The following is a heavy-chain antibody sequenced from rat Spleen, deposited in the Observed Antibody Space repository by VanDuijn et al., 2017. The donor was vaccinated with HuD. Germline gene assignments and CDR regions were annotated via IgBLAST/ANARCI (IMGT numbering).Heavy chain of an antibody. Sequence: EVQLVESGGGLVQPGRSMKLSCAASGLSFSNYDMAWVRQAPTKGLEWVAAISYDGSRNYYRDSVKGRFTISRDNAKSTLYLQMDSLRSEDTATYYCVRQWDYWGQGVMVTVSS. CDR3: VRQWDY. CDR1: GLSFSNYD. CDR2: ISYDGSRN. J-gene: IGHJ2*01. V-gene: IGHV5-29*01.